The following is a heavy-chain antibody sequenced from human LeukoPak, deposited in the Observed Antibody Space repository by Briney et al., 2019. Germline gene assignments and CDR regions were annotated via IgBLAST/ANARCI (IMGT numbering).Heavy chain of an antibody. J-gene: IGHJ4*02. CDR1: GFIYTNWW. V-gene: IGHV3-7*01. CDR2: INTDGTGK. CDR3: TRISLGQGLDS. Sequence: PGGSLRLSCAASGFIYTNWWMNWVRQAPGKGLEWVANINTDGTGKYYVDSVKGRFTVSRDNTKNSLYLEMASLKAEDTAVYHCTRISLGQGLDSWGQGILVTVSS.